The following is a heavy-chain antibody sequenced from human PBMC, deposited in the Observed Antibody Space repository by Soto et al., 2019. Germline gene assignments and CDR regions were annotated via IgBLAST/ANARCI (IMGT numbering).Heavy chain of an antibody. V-gene: IGHV1-69*08. CDR3: ARGLGGRMDD. D-gene: IGHD3-16*01. CDR1: GTIFSSYT. CDR2: IIPILGET. J-gene: IGHJ6*02. Sequence: QVQLVQPGAEVKKPGSSVRVSCKASGTIFSSYTISWVRQAPGQGLEWMGRIIPILGETNSAQKFQDRVTLTADKSTNTAYMELNSRRLEDTAVYYCARGLGGRMDDWGQGTTVTVSS.